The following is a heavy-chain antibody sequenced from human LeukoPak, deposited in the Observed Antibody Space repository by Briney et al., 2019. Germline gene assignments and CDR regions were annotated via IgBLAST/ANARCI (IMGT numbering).Heavy chain of an antibody. CDR1: GGSISSYY. D-gene: IGHD1-1*01. Sequence: SETLSLTCTVSGGSISSYYWTWIRQSPGKGLEWIGYIYYSGSTNYNPSLKSRVTISVDTSKSQFSLKLNSVTAADTAAYYCARQPSRAGTTDWFDPWGQGTLVTVSS. CDR3: ARQPSRAGTTDWFDP. CDR2: IYYSGST. J-gene: IGHJ5*02. V-gene: IGHV4-59*08.